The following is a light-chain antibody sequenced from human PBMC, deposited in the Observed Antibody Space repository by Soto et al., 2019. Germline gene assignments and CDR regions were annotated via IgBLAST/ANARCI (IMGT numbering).Light chain of an antibody. V-gene: IGKV3-20*01. CDR3: QQYASSPLLT. CDR1: QSVSSSY. CDR2: GAS. J-gene: IGKJ4*01. Sequence: EIVLTQSPGTQSLSPGERATLSCRASQSVSSSYLAWYQQKPGQAPRLLVYGASTRATDIPDRFRGSGSGTDFTLTITRLEPEDSAVYYCQQYASSPLLTFGGGTKVEIK.